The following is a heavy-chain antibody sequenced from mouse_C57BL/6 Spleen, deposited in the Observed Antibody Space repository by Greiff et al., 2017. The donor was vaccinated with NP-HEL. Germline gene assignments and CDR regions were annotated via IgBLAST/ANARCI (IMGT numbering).Heavy chain of an antibody. D-gene: IGHD1-1*01. CDR2: IHPNSGST. V-gene: IGHV1-64*01. Sequence: QVQLQQPGAELVKPGASVKLSCKASGYTFTSYWMHWVKQRPGQGLEWIGMIHPNSGSTNYNEKFKSKATLTVDKSSSTAYMQLSSLTSEDSAVYYCASDYGSSPDYFDYWGQGTTLTVSS. CDR3: ASDYGSSPDYFDY. CDR1: GYTFTSYW. J-gene: IGHJ2*01.